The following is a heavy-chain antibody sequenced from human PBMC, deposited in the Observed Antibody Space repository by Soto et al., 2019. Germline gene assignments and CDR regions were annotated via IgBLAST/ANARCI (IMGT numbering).Heavy chain of an antibody. D-gene: IGHD3-10*01. CDR3: ARGYGTNFDY. Sequence: QVQLQQWGAGLLKPSETLSLTCAVYGGSFSGYYWNWIRQPPGKGLEWIGEINHSGSTNYNPSLKSRVTISLDPSKNQSSLKLSSMTAADTAVYYCARGYGTNFDYWGQGTLVTVSS. CDR2: INHSGST. CDR1: GGSFSGYY. V-gene: IGHV4-34*01. J-gene: IGHJ4*02.